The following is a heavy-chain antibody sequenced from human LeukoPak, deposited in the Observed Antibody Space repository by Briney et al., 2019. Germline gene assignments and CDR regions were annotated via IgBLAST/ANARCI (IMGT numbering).Heavy chain of an antibody. CDR1: GYTFTGYY. CDR3: ARERGSYRPEFDY. Sequence: GASVKVSCKASGYTFTGYYMHWVRQAPGQGLEWMGWINPNSGGTNYAQKFQGRVTMTRDTSISTAYMELSRLRSDDTAVYYCARERGSYRPEFDYWGQGTLVTVSS. V-gene: IGHV1-2*02. J-gene: IGHJ4*02. D-gene: IGHD3-16*02. CDR2: INPNSGGT.